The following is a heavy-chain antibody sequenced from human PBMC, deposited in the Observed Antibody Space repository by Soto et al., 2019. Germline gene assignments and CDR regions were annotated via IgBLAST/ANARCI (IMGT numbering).Heavy chain of an antibody. V-gene: IGHV1-8*02. CDR1: GYTFTGYY. CDR3: ARGLNPKIRITIFGTYYYYMDV. Sequence: ASVKVSCKASGYTFTGYYMNWVRQAPGQGLEWMGWMNPNSGNTSYAQKFQGRVTMTRNTSISTAYMELSSLRSEDTAVYYCARGLNPKIRITIFGTYYYYMDVWGKGTTVTVSS. D-gene: IGHD3-3*01. CDR2: MNPNSGNT. J-gene: IGHJ6*03.